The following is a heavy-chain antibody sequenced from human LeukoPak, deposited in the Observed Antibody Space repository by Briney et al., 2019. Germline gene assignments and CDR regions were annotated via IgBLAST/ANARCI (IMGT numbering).Heavy chain of an antibody. D-gene: IGHD6-13*01. CDR3: AKDLSGYSSSWLDY. V-gene: IGHV3-21*04. Sequence: GGSLRLSCAASGFPFNSYSMNWVRQAPGKGLEWVSSNGSGSSYLFYADSVKGRFTISRDNSKNTLYLQMNSLRAEDTAVYYCAKDLSGYSSSWLDYWGQGTLVTVSS. CDR1: GFPFNSYS. J-gene: IGHJ4*02. CDR2: NGSGSSYL.